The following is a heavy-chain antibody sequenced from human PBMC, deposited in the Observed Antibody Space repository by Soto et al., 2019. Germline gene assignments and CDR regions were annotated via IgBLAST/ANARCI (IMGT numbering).Heavy chain of an antibody. V-gene: IGHV4-59*02. CDR2: MYYRGTT. Sequence: SETLSLTCTVSGGSVNSYYWSWIRQPPGKGLEWIGYMYYRGTTKYNPSLQNRVTMSVDTSKNQFSLKLSSVTAADTAVYYCATTGGYSFGDMGVDPWGQGTLVTVSS. CDR3: ATTGGYSFGDMGVDP. J-gene: IGHJ5*02. D-gene: IGHD5-18*01. CDR1: GGSVNSYY.